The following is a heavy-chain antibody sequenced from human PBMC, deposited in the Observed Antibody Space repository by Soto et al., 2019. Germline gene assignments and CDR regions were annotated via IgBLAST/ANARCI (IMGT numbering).Heavy chain of an antibody. CDR3: ARGRLISLYYFDY. V-gene: IGHV3-13*01. CDR1: VFTFSNYD. CDR2: IGTTGDT. Sequence: QPGGPLRLSCPASVFTFSNYDMHWARQVTGKGLEWVSTIGTTGDTYYPGSVKGRFTISRENAKNSLYLQMNSLRAEDTSVYYCARGRLISLYYFDYWGQGTLVTVSS. D-gene: IGHD2-15*01. J-gene: IGHJ4*02.